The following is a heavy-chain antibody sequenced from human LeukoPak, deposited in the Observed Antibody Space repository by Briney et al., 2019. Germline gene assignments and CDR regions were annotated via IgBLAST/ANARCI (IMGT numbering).Heavy chain of an antibody. J-gene: IGHJ4*02. CDR2: ISSSSSYI. CDR3: ARDGDYYDSSGYYYAIDY. CDR1: GFTFSSYS. D-gene: IGHD3-22*01. Sequence: GGSLRLSCAASGFTFSSYSMNWVRQAPGKGLEWVSSISSSSSYIYYADSVKGRFTISRDNAKNSLYLQMNSLRAEDTAVYYCARDGDYYDSSGYYYAIDYWGQGTLVTVSS. V-gene: IGHV3-21*01.